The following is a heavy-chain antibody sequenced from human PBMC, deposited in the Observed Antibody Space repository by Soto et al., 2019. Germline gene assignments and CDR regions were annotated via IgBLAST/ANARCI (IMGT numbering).Heavy chain of an antibody. CDR2: MKPNSGNT. V-gene: IGHV1-8*01. J-gene: IGHJ6*03. CDR3: GGANQGNYYYYMDV. D-gene: IGHD2-2*01. CDR1: VYTFTSYD. Sequence: AVKVSCKFSVYTFTSYDISWVRQTTGQGLEWMGWMKPNSGNTGYAQKFQGRVTMTRNTSISTAYMELSSLRSEDTAVYYCGGANQGNYYYYMDVWGTGTTVTV.